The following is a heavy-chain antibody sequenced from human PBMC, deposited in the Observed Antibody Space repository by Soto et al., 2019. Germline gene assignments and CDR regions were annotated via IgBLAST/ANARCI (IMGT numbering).Heavy chain of an antibody. CDR3: ARESRNWYGSIWDY. J-gene: IGHJ4*02. V-gene: IGHV4-59*12. CDR2: IFFSGGT. Sequence: PSETLSLTCTVPGGSISSYYWSWIRQPPGKGLEWIGYIFFSGGTNYNPSLKSRVTISVDTSKNQFSLKLSSVTAADTAVYYCARESRNWYGSIWDYWGQGTLVTVSS. D-gene: IGHD6-13*01. CDR1: GGSISSYY.